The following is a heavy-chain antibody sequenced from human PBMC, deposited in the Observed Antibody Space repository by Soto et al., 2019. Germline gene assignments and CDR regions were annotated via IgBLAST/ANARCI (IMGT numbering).Heavy chain of an antibody. J-gene: IGHJ6*02. CDR2: IGPESGAT. D-gene: IGHD1-26*01. V-gene: IGHV1-2*02. Sequence: QVQLVQSGAEVKKPGASVTVSCKTSGYTFTGHYIHWVRQAPEQGPEWVGEIGPESGATRYAQKFQGRVTMTRDMSTTTVYMELSSLKSEDMAIFYCARARSNYAFNYALDVWGQGTAVIVSS. CDR1: GYTFTGHY. CDR3: ARARSNYAFNYALDV.